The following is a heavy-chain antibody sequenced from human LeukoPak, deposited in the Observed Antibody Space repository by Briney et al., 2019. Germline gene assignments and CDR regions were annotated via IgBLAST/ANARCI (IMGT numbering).Heavy chain of an antibody. D-gene: IGHD6-19*01. Sequence: GRSLRLSCAASGFTFSSCVMHWVRQAPGKGLEWVAATWSDGNNKYYADSVKGRFTISRDNPKNTLYLQMNSLRAEDTAVYYCAKAGSSGWYRSAFDIWGQGTMVTVSS. CDR2: TWSDGNNK. J-gene: IGHJ3*02. V-gene: IGHV3-33*06. CDR1: GFTFSSCV. CDR3: AKAGSSGWYRSAFDI.